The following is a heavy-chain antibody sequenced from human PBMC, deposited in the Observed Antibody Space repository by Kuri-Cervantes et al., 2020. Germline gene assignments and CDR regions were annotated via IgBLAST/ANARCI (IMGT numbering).Heavy chain of an antibody. CDR2: IKQDGSEK. D-gene: IGHD2-2*01. J-gene: IGHJ5*02. CDR3: ARILGVPAAPNWFGP. CDR1: GFTFSSYW. V-gene: IGHV3-7*03. Sequence: GESLKISCAASGFTFSSYWMSWVRQAPGKGLEWVANIKQDGSEKNYVDSVKGRFTISRDNSKNTLYMEMNSLRAEDTAVYYCARILGVPAAPNWFGPWGQGTLVTVSS.